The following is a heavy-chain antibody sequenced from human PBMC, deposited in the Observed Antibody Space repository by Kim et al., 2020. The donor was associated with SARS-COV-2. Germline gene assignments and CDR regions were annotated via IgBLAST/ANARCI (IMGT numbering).Heavy chain of an antibody. CDR3: AREDWNDVPFDY. J-gene: IGHJ4*02. V-gene: IGHV3-74*01. Sequence: TSYADYVKGRFTISRDNAKNTLYLQMNSLRAEDTAVYYCAREDWNDVPFDYWGQGTLVTVSS. D-gene: IGHD1-1*01. CDR2: T.